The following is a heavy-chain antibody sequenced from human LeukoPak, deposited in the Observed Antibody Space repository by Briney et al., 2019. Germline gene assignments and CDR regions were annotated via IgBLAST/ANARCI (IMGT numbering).Heavy chain of an antibody. CDR1: GYTFTSYD. V-gene: IGHV1-8*01. CDR2: MNPNSGNT. D-gene: IGHD3-10*01. Sequence: ASVKVSCKASGYTFTSYDINWVRQATGQGVEWMGWMNPNSGNTGYAQKFQGRVTMTRNTSISTAYMELSSLRSEGTAVYYCARCGYGSGSYYNADYGMDVWGQGTTVTVSS. CDR3: ARCGYGSGSYYNADYGMDV. J-gene: IGHJ6*02.